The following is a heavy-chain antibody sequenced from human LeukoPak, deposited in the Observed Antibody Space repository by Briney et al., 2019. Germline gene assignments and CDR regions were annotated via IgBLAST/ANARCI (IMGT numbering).Heavy chain of an antibody. Sequence: PGGSLRLSCAASGFTFSSYAMSWVRQAPGEGLEWVSVIGGSGDSTYYADSVQGRFTISRDNFKNTLFLQMNSLRADDTAVYYCAKARYGLFDYWGQGTLVTVSS. V-gene: IGHV3-23*01. CDR3: AKARYGLFDY. CDR1: GFTFSSYA. D-gene: IGHD5-18*01. CDR2: IGGSGDST. J-gene: IGHJ4*02.